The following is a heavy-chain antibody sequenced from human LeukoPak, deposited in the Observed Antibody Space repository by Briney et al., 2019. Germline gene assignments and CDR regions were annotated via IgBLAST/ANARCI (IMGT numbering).Heavy chain of an antibody. J-gene: IGHJ4*02. CDR3: ATSGVADPFDY. Sequence: GASVEVSCKASGHTFTSYGISWVRQAPGQGLEWMGWISAYNGNTNYAQKLQGRVTMTTDTSTSTAYMELRSLRSDDTAVYYCATSGVADPFDYWGQGTLVTVSS. V-gene: IGHV1-18*01. CDR2: ISAYNGNT. CDR1: GHTFTSYG. D-gene: IGHD6-19*01.